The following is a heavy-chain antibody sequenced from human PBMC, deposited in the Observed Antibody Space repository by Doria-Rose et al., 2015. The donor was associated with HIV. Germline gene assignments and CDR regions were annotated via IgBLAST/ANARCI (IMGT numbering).Heavy chain of an antibody. D-gene: IGHD1-26*01. V-gene: IGHV3-33*01. Sequence: ASGFTFSSYGMHWVRQAPDKGLEWVAVIWYDGSNKYYADSVQGRFTISRDNSKNTLYLRMSSLRAEDTAVYYCARDSGFGWTFDYWGQGTLVTVSS. J-gene: IGHJ4*02. CDR1: GFTFSSYG. CDR3: ARDSGFGWTFDY. CDR2: IWYDGSNK.